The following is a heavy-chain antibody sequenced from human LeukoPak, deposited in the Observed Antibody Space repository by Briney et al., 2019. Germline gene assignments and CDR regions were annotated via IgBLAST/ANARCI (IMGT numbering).Heavy chain of an antibody. V-gene: IGHV3-11*06. CDR3: AREMYYYDSSGSY. CDR1: GFTFSDYY. Sequence: GGSLRLSCAASGFTFSDYYMSWIRQAPGKGLEWVSSISSSSSYIYYADSVKGRFTISRDNAKNSLYLQMNSLRAEDTAVYYCAREMYYYDSSGSYWGQGTLVTVSS. J-gene: IGHJ4*02. CDR2: ISSSSSYI. D-gene: IGHD3-22*01.